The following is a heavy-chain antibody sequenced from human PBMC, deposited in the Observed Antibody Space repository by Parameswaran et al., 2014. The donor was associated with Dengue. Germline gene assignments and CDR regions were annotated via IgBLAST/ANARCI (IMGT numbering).Heavy chain of an antibody. J-gene: IGHJ6*02. Sequence: GLEWVSYISSSSSTINYADSVKGRFTISRDNAKNSLYLQMNSLRAEDTAVYYCARDRNARLRWSGYLGGDYYYGMDVWGQGTTVTVSS. CDR3: ARDRNARLRWSGYLGGDYYYGMDV. V-gene: IGHV3-48*04. CDR2: ISSSSSTI. D-gene: IGHD3-3*01.